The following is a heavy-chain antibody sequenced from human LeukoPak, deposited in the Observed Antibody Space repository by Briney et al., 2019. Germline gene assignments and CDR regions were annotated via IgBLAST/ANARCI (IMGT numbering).Heavy chain of an antibody. V-gene: IGHV4-59*05. D-gene: IGHD1-26*01. J-gene: IGHJ3*02. CDR3: ARREGGSYGIEAFDI. Sequence: SETLSLTCTVSGGSISSYYWSWIRQPPGKGLEWIGSIYYSGSTYYNPSLKSRVTISVDTSKNQFSLKLSSVTTADTAVYYCARREGGSYGIEAFDIWGQGTMVTVSS. CDR2: IYYSGST. CDR1: GGSISSYY.